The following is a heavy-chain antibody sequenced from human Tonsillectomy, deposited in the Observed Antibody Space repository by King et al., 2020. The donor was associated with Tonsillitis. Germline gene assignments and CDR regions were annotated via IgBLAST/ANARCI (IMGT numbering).Heavy chain of an antibody. CDR2: IYNSGST. V-gene: IGHV4-30-4*01. CDR3: AREVGAPRGYFDY. D-gene: IGHD1-26*01. CDR1: GGSISSGDYY. J-gene: IGHJ4*02. Sequence: VQLQESGPGLVKPSQTLSLTCTVSGGSISSGDYYWSWIRQPPGKGLEWIGYIYNSGSTYYNPSLKSRVTISADTSKNQFSLKLSSVTAADTAVYYCAREVGAPRGYFDYWGQGTLVTVSS.